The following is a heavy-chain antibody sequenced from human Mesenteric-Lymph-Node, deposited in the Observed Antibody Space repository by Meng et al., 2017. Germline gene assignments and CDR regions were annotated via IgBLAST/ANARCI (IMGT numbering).Heavy chain of an antibody. CDR1: GYSFTSYW. D-gene: IGHD1-26*01. Sequence: GESLKISCKGSGYSFTSYWIGWVRQMPGKGLEWMGIIYPGDSDTRYSPSFQGQVTISADKSISTAYLQWSSLKASDTAMYYCARHPRVGATGAALNLIDYWGQGTLVTVSS. V-gene: IGHV5-51*01. CDR3: ARHPRVGATGAALNLIDY. CDR2: IYPGDSDT. J-gene: IGHJ4*02.